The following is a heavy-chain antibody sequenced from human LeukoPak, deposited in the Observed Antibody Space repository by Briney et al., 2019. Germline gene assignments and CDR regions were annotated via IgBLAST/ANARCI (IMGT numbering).Heavy chain of an antibody. CDR3: AKASLAVAGIQLDY. CDR2: ISGSGGST. CDR1: AFTFSSYA. V-gene: IGHV3-23*01. D-gene: IGHD6-19*01. J-gene: IGHJ4*02. Sequence: PGGSLRLSCAASAFTFSSYAMSWVRQVPGKGLEWVSAISGSGGSTYYADSVKGRFTISRDNSKNTLYLQMNSMSAEDTAVYYCAKASLAVAGIQLDYWGQGTLVTVSS.